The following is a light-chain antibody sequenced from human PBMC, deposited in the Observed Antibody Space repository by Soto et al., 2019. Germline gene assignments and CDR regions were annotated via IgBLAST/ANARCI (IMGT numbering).Light chain of an antibody. CDR1: QGISSY. V-gene: IGKV1-9*01. CDR2: AAS. Sequence: DIQLTQSPSFLSASVGDRVTITCRASQGISSYLAWYQQQPGKAPKLLIYAASTLQSGVPPRFSGSGSGTEFTLTISTLQPEDFATYYCQQLNSYPLTFGEGTKVEIK. J-gene: IGKJ4*01. CDR3: QQLNSYPLT.